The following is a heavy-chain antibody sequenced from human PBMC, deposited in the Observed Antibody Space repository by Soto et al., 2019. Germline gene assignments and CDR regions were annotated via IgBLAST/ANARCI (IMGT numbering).Heavy chain of an antibody. Sequence: SETLSLTCAVSGGSISSGGYSWSWIRQPPGKGLEWIGYIYHSGSTYYNPSLKSRVTISVDRSKNQFSLKLSSVTAADTAVYYCARDSTHTRRNHDAFDIWGQGTMVTVSS. CDR3: ARDSTHTRRNHDAFDI. CDR1: GGSISSGGYS. V-gene: IGHV4-30-2*01. J-gene: IGHJ3*02. CDR2: IYHSGST.